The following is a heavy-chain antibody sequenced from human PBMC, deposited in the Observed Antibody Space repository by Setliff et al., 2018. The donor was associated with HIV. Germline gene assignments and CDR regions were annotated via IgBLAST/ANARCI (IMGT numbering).Heavy chain of an antibody. CDR3: AKNPAGFDDSSGYYYGNEYFQH. V-gene: IGHV4-4*07. D-gene: IGHD3-22*01. J-gene: IGHJ1*01. CDR2: IYKSGST. CDR1: GGSVSSYY. Sequence: KPSETLSLTCTVSGGSVSSYYWNWIRQPAGKQLEWIGHIYKSGSTNYNPSLKSRVTITADTSTNQFSLKLSSVTAADTAVYYCAKNPAGFDDSSGYYYGNEYFQHWGQGTLVTVSS.